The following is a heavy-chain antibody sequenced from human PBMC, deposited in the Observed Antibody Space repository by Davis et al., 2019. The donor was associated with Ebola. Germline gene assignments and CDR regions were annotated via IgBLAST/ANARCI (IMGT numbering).Heavy chain of an antibody. V-gene: IGHV4-31*03. Sequence: SETLSLTCSVSGGSISSGKQYWTWIRHVPGTGPEWIGNIYYSGSTYYNPSLYSRVTISVDTSKSQFSLKLTSVTVADTAVYYCARGIQLWPKGAYYFDHWGQGALVTVSS. D-gene: IGHD5-18*01. CDR3: ARGIQLWPKGAYYFDH. CDR1: GGSISSGKQY. CDR2: IYYSGST. J-gene: IGHJ4*02.